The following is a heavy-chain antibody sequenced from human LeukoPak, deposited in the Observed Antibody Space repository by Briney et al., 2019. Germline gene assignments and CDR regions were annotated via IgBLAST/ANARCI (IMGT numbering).Heavy chain of an antibody. Sequence: PGGSLRLSCATSGFTFGSYAMNWVRQAPGKGLEWVSGISYSGASTYYGDSVKGRFTTSRDNAENTLYLQMNSLRAEDTAVYYCARSISSSSSFDYWGQGTLVTVSS. CDR1: GFTFGSYA. CDR3: ARSISSSSSFDY. CDR2: ISYSGAST. V-gene: IGHV3-23*01. D-gene: IGHD6-6*01. J-gene: IGHJ4*02.